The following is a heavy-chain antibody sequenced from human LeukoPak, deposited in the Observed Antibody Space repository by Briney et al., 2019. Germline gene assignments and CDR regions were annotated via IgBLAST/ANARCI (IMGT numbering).Heavy chain of an antibody. V-gene: IGHV3-15*01. CDR1: GFTFSNAW. J-gene: IGHJ3*02. D-gene: IGHD3-3*01. CDR2: IKSKTDGGTT. CDR3: TADQRITVFGVVVNDHGAFDI. Sequence: GGSLRLSCAASGFTFSNAWMNWVRQAPGKGLEWVGRIKSKTDGGTTDYAAPVKGRFTISRDDSKNTLYLQMNSLKTEDTAVYYCTADQRITVFGVVVNDHGAFDIWGQGTMVTVSS.